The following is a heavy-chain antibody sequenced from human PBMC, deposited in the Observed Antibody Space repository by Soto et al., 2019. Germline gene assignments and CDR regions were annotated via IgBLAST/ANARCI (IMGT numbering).Heavy chain of an antibody. D-gene: IGHD5-12*01. V-gene: IGHV4-30-4*01. CDR1: GGSISNADYY. CDR3: ARAIVVTVGGMDV. CDR2: IYYSGSS. J-gene: IGHJ6*02. Sequence: QEQLQESGPGLVKPSQTLSLTCTVSGGSISNADYYWSWVRQPPGKGLEWIGYIYYSGSSFFNPSLKSRVTMSKDTSKNQFSLRLTSVTAADTAVYYCARAIVVTVGGMDVWGRGTTVTVSS.